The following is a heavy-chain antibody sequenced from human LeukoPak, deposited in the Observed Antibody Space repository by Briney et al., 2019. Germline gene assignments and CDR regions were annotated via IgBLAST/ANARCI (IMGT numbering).Heavy chain of an antibody. CDR1: GFTFSNHA. Sequence: GGPLRLSCAAPGFTFSNHAMNWVRQAPGKGLEWVSVISGSGVSTNYAESVKGRFTISRDNSRNTVHVQMNSLRAEDTAVYYCAKGPMDYSNHLFDSWGQGILVTVSS. J-gene: IGHJ5*01. CDR2: ISGSGVST. D-gene: IGHD4-11*01. V-gene: IGHV3-23*01. CDR3: AKGPMDYSNHLFDS.